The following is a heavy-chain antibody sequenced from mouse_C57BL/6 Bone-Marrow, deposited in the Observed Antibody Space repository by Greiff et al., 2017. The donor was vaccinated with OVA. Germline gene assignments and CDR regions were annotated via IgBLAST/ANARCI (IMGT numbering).Heavy chain of an antibody. J-gene: IGHJ1*03. CDR3: ARDSNPGYWYFDV. V-gene: IGHV1-64*01. CDR1: GYTFTSYW. D-gene: IGHD2-5*01. CDR2: IHPNSGST. Sequence: VQLQQPGAELVKPGASVKLSCKASGYTFTSYWMHWVTQRPGQGLEWIGMIHPNSGSTNYNEKFKSKATLTVDKSSSTAYMQLSSLTSEDSAVYYCARDSNPGYWYFDVWGTGTTVTVTS.